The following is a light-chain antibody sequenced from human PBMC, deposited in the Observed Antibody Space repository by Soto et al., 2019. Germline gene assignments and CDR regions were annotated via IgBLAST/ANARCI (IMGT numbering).Light chain of an antibody. CDR1: QAIGND. CDR2: AAS. CDR3: LQYYRSPWT. Sequence: AIQMTQSPSSLSASVGDRVTITCRASQAIGNDLGWYQQIPGKDPKLLIYAASRLHSGFPSNFSGSGSCSDFTLTISSLQPEDFAPYYCLQYYRSPWTFGQGTNVELK. V-gene: IGKV1-6*01. J-gene: IGKJ1*01.